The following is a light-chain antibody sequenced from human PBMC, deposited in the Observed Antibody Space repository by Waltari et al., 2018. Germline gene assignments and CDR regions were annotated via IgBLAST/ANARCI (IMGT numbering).Light chain of an antibody. CDR2: GVR. Sequence: QSAPTQPPSVSESPGQSVTISCTGTSSDVCAYDFVSWYQQHPGKAPKVIIYGVRSRPSGVSDRFSGSKSGNTASLTISGLQSEDEADYYCCSYTTSGVWVFGGGTRLTVL. J-gene: IGLJ3*02. V-gene: IGLV2-14*03. CDR3: CSYTTSGVWV. CDR1: SSDVCAYDF.